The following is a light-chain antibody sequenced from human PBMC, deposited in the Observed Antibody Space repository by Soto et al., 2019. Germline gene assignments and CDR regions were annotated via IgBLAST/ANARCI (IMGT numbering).Light chain of an antibody. CDR1: QDIISY. CDR2: GAT. CDR3: QQSHNAPLT. V-gene: IGKV1-39*01. Sequence: DLRMTQSPSSLSASVGDRVTLTCRASQDIISYLNWYQHKPGRAPKVLVYGATNLPSGVPSRFSASGSGTEFTLTISSLQPEDFATYYCQQSHNAPLTFGGGTKVE. J-gene: IGKJ4*01.